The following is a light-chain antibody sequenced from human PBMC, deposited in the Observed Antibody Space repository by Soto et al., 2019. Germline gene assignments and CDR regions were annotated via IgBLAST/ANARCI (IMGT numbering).Light chain of an antibody. CDR2: DVT. J-gene: IGLJ3*02. CDR3: CSCTITSVPWA. CDR1: SSDVGGYNY. Sequence: QSALTQPRSVSGSPGQSVTISCTGTSSDVGGYNYVSWYQQHPGKAPKLMIYDVTKRPSGVPDRFSASKFGNTASLTISGLQAEDEADYYCCSCTITSVPWAFGGGTKLTVL. V-gene: IGLV2-11*01.